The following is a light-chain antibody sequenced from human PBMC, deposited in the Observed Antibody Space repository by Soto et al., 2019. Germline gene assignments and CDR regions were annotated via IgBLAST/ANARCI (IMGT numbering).Light chain of an antibody. V-gene: IGLV2-8*01. CDR1: SSDVGGYNY. J-gene: IGLJ2*01. Sequence: QSALTQPPSASGSPGQSVIISCTGTSSDVGGYNYVSWYQQYPGKAPRLMIYEVSERPSGVPDRFSASKSGDTAFLTVSGLQDEDEADYYCSSYAGNKNVVFGGGTKLTVL. CDR3: SSYAGNKNVV. CDR2: EVS.